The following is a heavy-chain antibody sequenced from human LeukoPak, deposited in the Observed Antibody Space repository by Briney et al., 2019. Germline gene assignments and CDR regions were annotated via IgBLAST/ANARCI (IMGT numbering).Heavy chain of an antibody. CDR3: ARSGYSYGADAVDI. CDR1: GGSISSYY. CDR2: VYYSGST. Sequence: SETLSLTCTVSGGSISSYYWSCIREPPGKALEGMGYVYYSGSTNYNPSLKSRVTISVDTSKNQFSLKLSSVPAADTAVYYCARSGYSYGADAVDIWAQGTMVTVSS. V-gene: IGHV4-59*01. D-gene: IGHD5-18*01. J-gene: IGHJ3*02.